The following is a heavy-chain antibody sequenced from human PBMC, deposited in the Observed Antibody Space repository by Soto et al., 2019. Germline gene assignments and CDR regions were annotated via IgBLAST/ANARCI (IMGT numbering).Heavy chain of an antibody. CDR1: GFTFDDYA. CDR2: ISWNSGSI. CDR3: AKDLLGISY. Sequence: LRLSCAASGFTFDDYAMHWVRQAPGKGLEWVSGISWNSGSIGYADSVKGRFTISRDNAKNSLYLQMNSLRAEDTALYYRAKDLLGISYWGQGTLVTVSS. D-gene: IGHD7-27*01. V-gene: IGHV3-9*01. J-gene: IGHJ4*02.